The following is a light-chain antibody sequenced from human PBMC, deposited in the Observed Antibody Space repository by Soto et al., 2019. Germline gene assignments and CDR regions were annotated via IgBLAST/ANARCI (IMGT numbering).Light chain of an antibody. J-gene: IGLJ2*01. CDR3: GTWDSSLSDVV. CDR1: SSNIGNNY. V-gene: IGLV1-51*02. CDR2: ENN. Sequence: QSVLTQPPSVSAAPGQKVTISCSGSSSNIGNNYVSWYQQLPGTAPKLLIYENNKRPSGIPDRFSGSKSGTSATLCITGLQTGDEADYYCGTWDSSLSDVVFGGGTKLTVL.